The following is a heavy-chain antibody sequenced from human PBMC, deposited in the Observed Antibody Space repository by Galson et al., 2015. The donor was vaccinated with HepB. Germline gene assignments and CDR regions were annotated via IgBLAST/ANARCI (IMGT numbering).Heavy chain of an antibody. V-gene: IGHV1-8*01. CDR3: ARDGFLRGSSWNWFDP. CDR2: MNPNSGNT. CDR1: GYTFTSYD. J-gene: IGHJ5*02. D-gene: IGHD6-13*01. Sequence: SVKVSCKASGYTFTSYDINWVRQATGQGLEWMGWMNPNSGNTGYAQKFQGRVTMTRNTSISTAYMELSSLRSEDTAVYYCARDGFLRGSSWNWFDPWGQGTLVTVSS.